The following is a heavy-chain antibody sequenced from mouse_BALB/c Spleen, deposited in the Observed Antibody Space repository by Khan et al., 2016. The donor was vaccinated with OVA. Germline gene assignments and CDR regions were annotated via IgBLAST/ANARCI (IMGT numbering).Heavy chain of an antibody. Sequence: VQLQESGADLVKPCASVSLSCTASGYTITSYYIHWVKQRPAQSLQWIGDINPNSGYTKYNQKLKDKATLTADTSSSPAYLQLSSLSSEDSAVYDCAGTIESWGQGTTLTVSS. V-gene: IGHV1-4*01. J-gene: IGHJ2*01. CDR2: INPNSGYT. CDR1: GYTITSYY. CDR3: AGTIES.